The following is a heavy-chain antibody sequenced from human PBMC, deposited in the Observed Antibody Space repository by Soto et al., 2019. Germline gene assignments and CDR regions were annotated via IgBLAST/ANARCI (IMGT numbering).Heavy chain of an antibody. Sequence: XSLRLSCAASGFTFSSYAMRWVRQAPGKGLEWVSAISGSGGSTYYADSVKGRFTISRDNSKNTLYLQMNSLRAEDTAVYYCAKDLSGVDTATYWFDPWGQGTLVTVS. J-gene: IGHJ5*02. D-gene: IGHD5-18*01. CDR3: AKDLSGVDTATYWFDP. CDR2: ISGSGGST. V-gene: IGHV3-23*01. CDR1: GFTFSSYA.